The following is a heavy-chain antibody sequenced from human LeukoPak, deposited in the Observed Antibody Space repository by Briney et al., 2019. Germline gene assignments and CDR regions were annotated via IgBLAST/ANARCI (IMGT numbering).Heavy chain of an antibody. CDR3: ARYCSGASCYSGVDY. V-gene: IGHV3-74*01. J-gene: IGHJ4*02. Sequence: GGSLRLSCAASGFTFSSYWMHWVRQAPGKGLVWVSRINSDGRSTSYADYVKGRFTISRDNAKNTLYLQMSSLRAEDTAVYYCARYCSGASCYSGVDYWGQGTLVPVSS. CDR1: GFTFSSYW. D-gene: IGHD2-15*01. CDR2: INSDGRST.